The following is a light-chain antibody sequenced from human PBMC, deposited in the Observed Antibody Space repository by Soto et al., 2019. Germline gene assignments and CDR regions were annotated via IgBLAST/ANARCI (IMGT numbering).Light chain of an antibody. CDR2: EIV. CDR1: RHDIGSYEF. Sequence: ARTPPPSATGSPGQLVTISCTVTRHDIGSYEFVSSYQHHLGKAPTLIIYEIVQRPSGVPDRFSGSKSGNTASLTVSGLQAADEADYYCKLYASSNTYVFGTGTKVTVL. V-gene: IGLV2-8*01. CDR3: KLYASSNTYV. J-gene: IGLJ1*01.